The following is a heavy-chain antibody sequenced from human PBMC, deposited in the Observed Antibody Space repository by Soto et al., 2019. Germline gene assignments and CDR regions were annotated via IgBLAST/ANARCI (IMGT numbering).Heavy chain of an antibody. CDR1: GYSFANYW. CDR2: IYPGDSDT. V-gene: IGHV5-51*01. Sequence: PGESLKLSCQGSGYSFANYWIAWVGQMPGKGLEWVGVIYPGDSDTRYSPSFRGQVTISADKSISHVYLQWSSLKASDTAMYYCARNRLRQYYYGMDVWGQGTTVTVSS. CDR3: ARNRLRQYYYGMDV. J-gene: IGHJ6*02. D-gene: IGHD3-10*01.